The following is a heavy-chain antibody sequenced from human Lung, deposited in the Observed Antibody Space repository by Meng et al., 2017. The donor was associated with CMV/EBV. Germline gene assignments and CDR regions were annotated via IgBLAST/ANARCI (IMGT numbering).Heavy chain of an antibody. Sequence: RRVSCEGSGIIFGDFWMNWVRQAPGKGLEWVASIERDGREKFYVDSVKGRFTISRDNAKNTLYLQMNSLRDDDTAVYYCYMGHYSGAWGQGTLVTVSS. CDR3: YMGHYSGA. J-gene: IGHJ5*02. CDR2: IERDGREK. CDR1: GIIFGDFW. D-gene: IGHD2-21*01. V-gene: IGHV3-7*01.